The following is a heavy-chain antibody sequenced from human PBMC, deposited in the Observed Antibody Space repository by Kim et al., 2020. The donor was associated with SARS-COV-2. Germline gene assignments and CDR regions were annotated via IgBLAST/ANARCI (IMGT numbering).Heavy chain of an antibody. CDR3: ARTTDRGGFDY. Sequence: SETLSLTCTVSGGSMSSYYWSWIRQPPGRGLEHIGYIYYSGTTKYNPSLESRVTMSVDTSKNQFSLKLTSVTAEDMAVYYCARTTDRGGFDYWGQGTLVTVSS. CDR1: GGSMSSYY. D-gene: IGHD1-26*01. V-gene: IGHV4-59*13. J-gene: IGHJ4*02. CDR2: IYYSGTT.